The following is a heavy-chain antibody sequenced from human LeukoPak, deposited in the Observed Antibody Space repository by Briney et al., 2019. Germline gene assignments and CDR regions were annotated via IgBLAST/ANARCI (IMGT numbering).Heavy chain of an antibody. V-gene: IGHV4-4*02. Sequence: SETLSLTCAVSGGSISSSNWWSWVRQPPGKGLEWIGEIYHSGSTNYNPSLKSRVTISVDKSKNQFSLKLSSVTAADTAAYYCASLVRGVIITDWFDPWGQGTLVTVSS. CDR2: IYHSGST. CDR3: ASLVRGVIITDWFDP. D-gene: IGHD3-10*02. J-gene: IGHJ5*02. CDR1: GGSISSSNW.